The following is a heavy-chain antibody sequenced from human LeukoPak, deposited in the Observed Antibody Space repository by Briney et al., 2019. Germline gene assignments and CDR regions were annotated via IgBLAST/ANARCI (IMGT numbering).Heavy chain of an antibody. CDR1: GFTFSSSW. J-gene: IGHJ4*02. V-gene: IGHV3-74*01. CDR3: ARGLVPGFLDY. D-gene: IGHD4-11*01. CDR2: INSDESIT. Sequence: GGSLRLSCAASGFTFSSSWMYWVRQAPGKGLVWVSRINSDESITTYADFVKGRFTISRDNTKNTLYLQMNSLRAEDTAVYYCARGLVPGFLDYWGQGTPVTVSS.